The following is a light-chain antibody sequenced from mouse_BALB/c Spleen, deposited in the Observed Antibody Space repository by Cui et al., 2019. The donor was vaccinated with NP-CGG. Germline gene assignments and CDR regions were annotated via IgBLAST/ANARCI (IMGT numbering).Light chain of an antibody. CDR1: TGAVTTINY. Sequence: QAVVTQASAITTSPGETVTLTCRSSTGAVTTINYANWVQEKPDHLFTGLIGGTNNRAPGVPARFSGSLIGDKAALTITGAQTEDDAIYFCALWYSNHWVFGGGTKLTVL. V-gene: IGLV1*01. CDR2: GTN. J-gene: IGLJ1*01. CDR3: ALWYSNHWV.